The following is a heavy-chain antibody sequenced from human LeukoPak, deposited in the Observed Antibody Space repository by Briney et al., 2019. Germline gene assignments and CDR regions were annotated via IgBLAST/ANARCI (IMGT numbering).Heavy chain of an antibody. Sequence: GGSLRLSCEASGFTFSDYSMNWVRQAPGEGLEWLSYITRTNDTIYYADSVKGRFTSSRDNAKNSVYLQMNSLRAEDTAVYYCARSSGYPYFDYWGQRTLVTVSS. CDR1: GFTFSDYS. CDR2: ITRTNDTI. J-gene: IGHJ4*02. V-gene: IGHV3-48*01. D-gene: IGHD3-22*01. CDR3: ARSSGYPYFDY.